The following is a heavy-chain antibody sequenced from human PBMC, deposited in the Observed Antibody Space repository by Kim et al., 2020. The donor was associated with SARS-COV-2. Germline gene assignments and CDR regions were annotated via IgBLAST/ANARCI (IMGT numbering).Heavy chain of an antibody. V-gene: IGHV4-39*01. CDR3: ARNGYSSGWYWEYYFDY. CDR1: GGSISSSSYY. J-gene: IGHJ4*02. D-gene: IGHD6-19*01. Sequence: SETLSLTCTVSGGSISSSSYYWGWIRQPPGKGLEWIGSIYYSGSTYYNPSLKSRVTISVDTSKNQFSLKLSSVTAADTAVYYCARNGYSSGWYWEYYFDYWGQGTLVTVSS. CDR2: IYYSGST.